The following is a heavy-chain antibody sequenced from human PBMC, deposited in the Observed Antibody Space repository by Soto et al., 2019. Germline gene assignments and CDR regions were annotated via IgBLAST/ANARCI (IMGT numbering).Heavy chain of an antibody. V-gene: IGHV3-23*01. CDR2: ISGSASKT. Sequence: GSLRLSCVGSNFSFTSYVMSWVRQAPGKGLEWISAISGSASKTYYADSVKGRFTISRDNSKNILYLQMSSLRADDTAVYYCEKPTAMVQSDSWGQGTLVTVYS. CDR3: EKPTAMVQSDS. D-gene: IGHD5-18*01. CDR1: NFSFTSYV. J-gene: IGHJ4*02.